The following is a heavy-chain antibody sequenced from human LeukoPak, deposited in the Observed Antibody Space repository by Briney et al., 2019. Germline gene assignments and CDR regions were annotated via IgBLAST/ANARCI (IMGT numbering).Heavy chain of an antibody. CDR3: AGEKQWLVLDYYYGMDV. V-gene: IGHV3-30*04. D-gene: IGHD6-19*01. Sequence: GGSLRLSCAASGFTFSSYAMHWVRQAPGKGLEWVAVISYDGSNKYYADSVKGRFTISRDNSKNTLYLQMNSLRAEDTAVYYCAGEKQWLVLDYYYGMDVWGKGTTVTVSS. CDR2: ISYDGSNK. J-gene: IGHJ6*04. CDR1: GFTFSSYA.